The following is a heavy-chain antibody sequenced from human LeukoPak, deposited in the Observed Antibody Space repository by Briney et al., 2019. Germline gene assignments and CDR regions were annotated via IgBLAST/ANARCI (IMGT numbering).Heavy chain of an antibody. J-gene: IGHJ4*02. CDR1: GFTFSSYA. CDR2: ISGSGGST. Sequence: GGSLRLSCAASGFTFSSYAMSWVRQAPGKGLEWASAISGSGGSTYYADSVKGRFTISRDNSKNTLYLQMNSLRAEDTAVYYCAKVGSSSWYRGEDYWGQGTLVTVSS. D-gene: IGHD6-13*01. CDR3: AKVGSSSWYRGEDY. V-gene: IGHV3-23*01.